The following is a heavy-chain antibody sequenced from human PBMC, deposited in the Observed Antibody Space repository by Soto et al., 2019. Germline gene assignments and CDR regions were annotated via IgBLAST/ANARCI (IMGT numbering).Heavy chain of an antibody. D-gene: IGHD6-19*01. CDR2: ISYDGSNK. V-gene: IGHV3-30*18. Sequence: QVQLVESGGGVVQPGRSLRLSCAASGFTFSSYGMHWVRQAPGKGLEWVAVISYDGSNKYYADSVKGRFTISRDNSKNTLYLQMNSLRAEDTAVYYCAKDKWAVAGQGGADAFDIWGQRTMVTVSS. CDR3: AKDKWAVAGQGGADAFDI. CDR1: GFTFSSYG. J-gene: IGHJ3*02.